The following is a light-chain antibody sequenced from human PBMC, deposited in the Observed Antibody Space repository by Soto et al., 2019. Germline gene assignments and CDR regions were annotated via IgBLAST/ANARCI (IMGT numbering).Light chain of an antibody. V-gene: IGKV3-11*01. CDR3: QQYGSSGT. J-gene: IGKJ1*01. CDR2: DAS. CDR1: QSVSSY. Sequence: EIVSPQSPAPLPFSPGERATLACRASQSVSSYLAWYQQKPGQAPRLLIYDASNRATGIPARFSGSGSGTDFTLTISRLEPEDFAVYYCQQYGSSGTCGQGTKGDI.